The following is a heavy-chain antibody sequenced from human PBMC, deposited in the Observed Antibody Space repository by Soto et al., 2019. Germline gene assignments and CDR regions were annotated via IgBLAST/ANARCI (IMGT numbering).Heavy chain of an antibody. V-gene: IGHV5-10-1*01. CDR3: ARGAMGDYFDY. Sequence: GESLKISCQASGYSFTTYWISWVRQMPGKGLECMGRIDPTDSYTDYGPSFEGHVTMSVDRSINTAYMELSSLRSEDTAVYYCARGAMGDYFDYWGQGTLVTVSS. J-gene: IGHJ4*02. CDR1: GYSFTTYW. CDR2: IDPTDSYT. D-gene: IGHD5-18*01.